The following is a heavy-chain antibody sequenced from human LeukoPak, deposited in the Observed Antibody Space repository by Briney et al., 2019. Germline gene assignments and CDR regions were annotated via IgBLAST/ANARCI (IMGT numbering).Heavy chain of an antibody. V-gene: IGHV4-34*01. D-gene: IGHD3-10*01. CDR2: INHSGST. J-gene: IGHJ4*02. Sequence: PSETLSLTCAVYGGSFSGYYWSWIRQPPGKGLEWIGEINHSGSTNYNPSHKSRVTISVDTSKNQFSLKLSSVTAADTAVYYCARGRGMVRGVIYFDYWGQGTLVTVSS. CDR3: ARGRGMVRGVIYFDY. CDR1: GGSFSGYY.